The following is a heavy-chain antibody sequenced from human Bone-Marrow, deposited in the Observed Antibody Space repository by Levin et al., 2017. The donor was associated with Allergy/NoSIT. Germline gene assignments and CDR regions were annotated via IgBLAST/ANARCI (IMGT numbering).Heavy chain of an antibody. CDR2: IFYSGNT. Sequence: SQTLSLTCTVSGGSVSTVAFYWGWIRQTPGKGLEWIGSIFYSGNTYYNPSLKSRVTLSVDTPKNQFSLRLSSLTAADTALYYCVSPTSSTTCPVGHWGQGTLVTVSS. D-gene: IGHD2-2*01. CDR3: VSPTSSTTCPVGH. CDR1: GGSVSTVAFY. J-gene: IGHJ4*02. V-gene: IGHV4-39*01.